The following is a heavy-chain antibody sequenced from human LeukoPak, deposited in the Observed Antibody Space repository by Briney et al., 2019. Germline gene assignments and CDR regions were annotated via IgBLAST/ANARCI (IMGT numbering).Heavy chain of an antibody. J-gene: IGHJ4*02. CDR2: IGYDGSNK. Sequence: GGSLRLSCAASGFSFSSYGMHWVRQAPGKGLEWVAFIGYDGSNKQYADSVKGRFTISRDNSNNTVYLQMNSLRAEDTAVYYCARAPSNAHFDYWGQGTLVTVSS. CDR3: ARAPSNAHFDY. CDR1: GFSFSSYG. D-gene: IGHD3-3*02. V-gene: IGHV3-30*02.